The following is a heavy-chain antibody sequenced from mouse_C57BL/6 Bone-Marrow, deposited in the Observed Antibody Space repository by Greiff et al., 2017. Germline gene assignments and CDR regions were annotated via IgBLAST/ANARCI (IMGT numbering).Heavy chain of an antibody. Sequence: EVKLQQSGPELVKPGASVKISCKASGYTFTDYYINWVKESHGWSLEWIGDINPNNGGTNYNQKFKGKATLTVDKSSSTAYMELRSLTSEDSAVYYCARDYYGRSWYFDVWGTGTTVTVSS. V-gene: IGHV1-26*01. CDR3: ARDYYGRSWYFDV. D-gene: IGHD1-1*01. CDR1: GYTFTDYY. J-gene: IGHJ1*03. CDR2: INPNNGGT.